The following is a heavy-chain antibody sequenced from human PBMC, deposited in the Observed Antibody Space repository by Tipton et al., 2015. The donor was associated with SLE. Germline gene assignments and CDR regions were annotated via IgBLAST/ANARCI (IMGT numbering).Heavy chain of an antibody. CDR1: GGSISSGGYY. CDR3: ARDGYYDYYGMDV. J-gene: IGHJ6*02. CDR2: IYYSGST. Sequence: TLSLTCTVSGGSISSGGYYWSWIRQHPGKGLEWIGYIYYSGSTYYNPSLKSRVTISVDTSKNQFSLKLSSVTAADTAVYYCARDGYYDYYGMDVWGQGTTVTVSS. V-gene: IGHV4-31*03.